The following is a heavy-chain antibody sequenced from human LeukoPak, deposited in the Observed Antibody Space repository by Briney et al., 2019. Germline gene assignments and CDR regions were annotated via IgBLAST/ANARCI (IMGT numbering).Heavy chain of an antibody. CDR1: GFTFSSYA. D-gene: IGHD1-14*01. CDR3: ARVLPKPPGRGHYYYYYGMDV. V-gene: IGHV3-30-3*01. J-gene: IGHJ6*02. Sequence: GGSLRLSCAASGFTFSSYAMHWVRQAPGKGLEWVAVISYDGSNKYYADPVKGRFTISRDNSKNTLYLQMNGLRAEDTAVYYCARVLPKPPGRGHYYYYYGMDVWGQGTTVTVSS. CDR2: ISYDGSNK.